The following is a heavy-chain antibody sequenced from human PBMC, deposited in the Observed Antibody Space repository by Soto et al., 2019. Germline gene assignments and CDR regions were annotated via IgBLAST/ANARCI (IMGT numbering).Heavy chain of an antibody. D-gene: IGHD2-2*01. CDR3: YRFVVVPAAIDY. V-gene: IGHV3-49*03. J-gene: IGHJ4*02. Sequence: SLRLSCTASGFTFGDYAMSWFRQAPGKGLEWVGFIRSKAYGGTTEYAASVKGRFTISRDDSKSIAYLQMNSLKTEDTAVYYFYRFVVVPAAIDYCGQVSLVPVSS. CDR2: IRSKAYGGTT. CDR1: GFTFGDYA.